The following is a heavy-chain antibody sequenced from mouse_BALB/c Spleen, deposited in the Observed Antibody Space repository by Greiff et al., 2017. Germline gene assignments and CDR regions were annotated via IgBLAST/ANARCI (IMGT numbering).Heavy chain of an antibody. Sequence: VQLQQSGPELVKPGASVKISCKASGYSFTGYYMHWVKQSHVKSLEWIGRINPYNGATSYNQNFKDKASLTVDKSSSTAYMELHSLTSEDSAVYYCARSVTMITTGGYAMDYWGQGTSVTVSS. CDR3: ARSVTMITTGGYAMDY. J-gene: IGHJ4*01. CDR1: GYSFTGYY. V-gene: IGHV1-26*01. CDR2: INPYNGAT. D-gene: IGHD2-4*01.